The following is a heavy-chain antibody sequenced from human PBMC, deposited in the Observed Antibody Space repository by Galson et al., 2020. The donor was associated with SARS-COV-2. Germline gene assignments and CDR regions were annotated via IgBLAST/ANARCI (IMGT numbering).Heavy chain of an antibody. CDR3: ARDPDSSDYYDSSPFDY. D-gene: IGHD3-22*01. Sequence: GESLKISCAASGFTFSSYAMHWVRQAPGKGLEWVAVISYDGSNKYYADSVKGRFTISRDNSKNTLYLQMISLRAEDTAVYYCARDPDSSDYYDSSPFDYWGQGTLVTVSS. CDR1: GFTFSSYA. J-gene: IGHJ4*02. CDR2: ISYDGSNK. V-gene: IGHV3-30-3*01.